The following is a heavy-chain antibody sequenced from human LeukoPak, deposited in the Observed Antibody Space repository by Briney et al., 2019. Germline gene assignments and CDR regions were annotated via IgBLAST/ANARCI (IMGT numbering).Heavy chain of an antibody. D-gene: IGHD1-7*01. J-gene: IGHJ5*02. CDR3: AKEWNYQYNWFDP. CDR2: ISSSSSYI. Sequence: PGGSLRLSCAASGFTFSSYSMNWVRQAPGKGLEWVSSISSSSSYIYYADSLKGRFTISRDNSKNTLYLQMNSLRAEDTAVYYCAKEWNYQYNWFDPWGQGTLVTVSS. V-gene: IGHV3-21*01. CDR1: GFTFSSYS.